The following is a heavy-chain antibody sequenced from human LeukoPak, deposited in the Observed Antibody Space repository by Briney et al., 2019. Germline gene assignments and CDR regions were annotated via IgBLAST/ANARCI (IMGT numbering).Heavy chain of an antibody. D-gene: IGHD5-18*01. CDR1: GGSISSSSYY. CDR2: LYYSGST. Sequence: SETLSLTCTVSGGSISSSSYYWGWIRQPPGKGLEWVGSLYYSGSTYYNPSLKSRVTISVDTSKNQFSLKLSSVTAPDTAVYYCARHDGYSYYFDYWGQGTLVTVSS. V-gene: IGHV4-39*01. CDR3: ARHDGYSYYFDY. J-gene: IGHJ4*02.